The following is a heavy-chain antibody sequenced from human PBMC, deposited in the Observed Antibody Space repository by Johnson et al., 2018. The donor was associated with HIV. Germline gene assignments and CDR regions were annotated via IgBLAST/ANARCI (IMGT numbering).Heavy chain of an antibody. CDR3: ANKPEQWLVADDAFDI. CDR1: GFTVSSNY. CDR2: IYSGGST. Sequence: VQLVESGGGLIQSGGSLRLSCAASGFTVSSNYMSWVRQAPGKGLEWVSVIYSGGSTYYADSMKGRFTISRDNSKNTLYLQMNSLRAEDTAVYYCANKPEQWLVADDAFDIWGQGTMVTVSS. V-gene: IGHV3-66*03. J-gene: IGHJ3*02. D-gene: IGHD6-19*01.